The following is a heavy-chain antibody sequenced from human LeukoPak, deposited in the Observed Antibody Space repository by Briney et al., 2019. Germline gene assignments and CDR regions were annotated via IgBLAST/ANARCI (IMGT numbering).Heavy chain of an antibody. Sequence: GGSLRLSCAASGFTFSSYAMSWVRQAPGKGLEWVSAISGSGGSTYYADSVKGRFTISRDNSKNTLYLQMNSLRAEDTAVYYCAKDRYYDILTGLGKFDYWGQGTLVTVSS. CDR2: ISGSGGST. CDR1: GFTFSSYA. J-gene: IGHJ4*02. D-gene: IGHD3-9*01. V-gene: IGHV3-23*01. CDR3: AKDRYYDILTGLGKFDY.